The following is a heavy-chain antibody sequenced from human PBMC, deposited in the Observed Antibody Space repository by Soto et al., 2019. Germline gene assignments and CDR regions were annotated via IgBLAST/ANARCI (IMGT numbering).Heavy chain of an antibody. Sequence: SETLSLTCTVLGGSISNAAYSWSWIRQPPGKGLEWIGYIYPSGMPFYNPSLRSRVTISIDRSNDQFSLNLKSVTAADTAVYYCARERGGYGLFDSWGQGTLVTVSS. CDR1: GGSISNAAYS. CDR3: ARERGGYGLFDS. CDR2: IYPSGMP. D-gene: IGHD5-18*01. J-gene: IGHJ4*02. V-gene: IGHV4-30-2*01.